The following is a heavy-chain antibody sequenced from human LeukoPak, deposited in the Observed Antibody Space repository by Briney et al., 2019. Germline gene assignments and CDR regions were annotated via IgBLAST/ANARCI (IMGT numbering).Heavy chain of an antibody. CDR3: AGFRGWYKAFDI. Sequence: GGSLRLSCAASGFTFSSYGMSWVRQAPGKGLEWVSAISGSGGSTYYADSVKGRFTISRDNSKNTLYLQMNSLRAEDTAVYYCAGFRGWYKAFDIWGQGTMVTVSS. CDR1: GFTFSSYG. J-gene: IGHJ3*02. V-gene: IGHV3-23*01. D-gene: IGHD6-19*01. CDR2: ISGSGGST.